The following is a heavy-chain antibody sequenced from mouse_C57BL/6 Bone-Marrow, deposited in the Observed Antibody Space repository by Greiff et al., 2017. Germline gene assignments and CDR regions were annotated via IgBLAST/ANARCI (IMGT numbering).Heavy chain of an antibody. Sequence: VQLQQPGAELVKPGASVKLSCKASGYTFTSYWMQWVKQRPGQGLEWIGEIDPSDSYTNYNQKFKGKATLTVDTSSSTAYMQRSSLTSEDSAVYYCAVYYYGSSYGDYWGQGTTLTVSS. CDR3: AVYYYGSSYGDY. V-gene: IGHV1-50*01. J-gene: IGHJ2*01. D-gene: IGHD1-1*01. CDR1: GYTFTSYW. CDR2: IDPSDSYT.